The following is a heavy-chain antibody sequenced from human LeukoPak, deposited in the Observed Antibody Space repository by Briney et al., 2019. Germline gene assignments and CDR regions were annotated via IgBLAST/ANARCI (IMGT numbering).Heavy chain of an antibody. CDR2: ISGGGSST. V-gene: IGHV3-23*01. J-gene: IGHJ4*02. Sequence: GGSLRLSCAASGFTFSSYAMSWVRPAPGKGLEWVSAISGGGSSTYYADSVKGRLTISRDNSKNTLDLQMNSLRAEDTAVYYCAKDQGYGILTGYYHYWGQGTLVTVSS. CDR1: GFTFSSYA. CDR3: AKDQGYGILTGYYHY. D-gene: IGHD3-9*01.